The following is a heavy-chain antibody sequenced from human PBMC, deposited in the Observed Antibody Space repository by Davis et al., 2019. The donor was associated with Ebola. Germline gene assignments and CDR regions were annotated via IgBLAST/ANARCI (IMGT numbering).Heavy chain of an antibody. D-gene: IGHD5-18*01. Sequence: ASVKVSCKASGYTFTSYYMHWVRQAPGQGLEWMGIINPSGGSTSYAQKFQGRVTMTRDTSTSTVYMELSSLRSEDTAVYYCARDLEVDTGWNYYYGMDVWGQGTTVTVSS. V-gene: IGHV1-46*01. J-gene: IGHJ6*02. CDR3: ARDLEVDTGWNYYYGMDV. CDR2: INPSGGST. CDR1: GYTFTSYY.